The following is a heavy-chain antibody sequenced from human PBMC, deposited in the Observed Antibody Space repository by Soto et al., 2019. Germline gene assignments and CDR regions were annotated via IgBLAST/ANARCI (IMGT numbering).Heavy chain of an antibody. Sequence: SETLSLTCTVSGGSISSYYWSWIRQPPGQGLEGIGYIYYRGSTNYNPSHKSRVTISVDTSKNQFSLKLSSVTAADTAVYYCARDPGDSSGYPERYFDYWGQGTLVTVSS. V-gene: IGHV4-59*01. CDR1: GGSISSYY. CDR2: IYYRGST. CDR3: ARDPGDSSGYPERYFDY. D-gene: IGHD3-22*01. J-gene: IGHJ4*02.